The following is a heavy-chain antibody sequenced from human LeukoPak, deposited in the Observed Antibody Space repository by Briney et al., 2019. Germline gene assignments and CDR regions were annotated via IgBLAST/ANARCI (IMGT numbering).Heavy chain of an antibody. D-gene: IGHD2-2*01. CDR1: GFTLSNYH. V-gene: IGHV3-33*01. CDR2: ISHDGSNT. Sequence: GGSLRLSCAASGFTLSNYHMHWFRQAPGKGLEWVAVISHDGSNTSYVDSVQGRFIISRDKSKNTLNLQMNSLRAEDSAVYYCPRIHGPTRAHYFFDYWGQGTLVTVSS. CDR3: PRIHGPTRAHYFFDY. J-gene: IGHJ4*02.